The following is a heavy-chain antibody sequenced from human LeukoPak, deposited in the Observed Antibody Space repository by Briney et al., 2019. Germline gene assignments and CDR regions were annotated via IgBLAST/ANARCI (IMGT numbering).Heavy chain of an antibody. D-gene: IGHD1-26*01. CDR2: MNPNSGNT. Sequence: LGASVKVSCKASGYTFTSYDINWVRQATGQGLEWMGWMNPNSGNTGYAQKFQGRVTMTRNTSISTAYMELSSLRSEDTAVYYCARRERSGSYYYYYYYGMDVWGQGTTVTVSS. CDR1: GYTFTSYD. CDR3: ARRERSGSYYYYYYYGMDV. J-gene: IGHJ6*02. V-gene: IGHV1-8*01.